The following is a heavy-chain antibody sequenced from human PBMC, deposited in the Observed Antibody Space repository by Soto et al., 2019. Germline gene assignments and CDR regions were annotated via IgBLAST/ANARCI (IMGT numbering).Heavy chain of an antibody. CDR2: IWYDGSNK. CDR1: GFTFSSYG. CDR3: ARSSEQQLVLWTYYGMDV. V-gene: IGHV3-33*01. Sequence: GGSLRLSCAASGFTFSSYGMHWVRQAPGKGLEWVAVIWYDGSNKYYADSVKGRFTISRDNSKNTLYLQMNSLRAEDTAVYYCARSSEQQLVLWTYYGMDVWGQGTTVTVSS. D-gene: IGHD6-13*01. J-gene: IGHJ6*02.